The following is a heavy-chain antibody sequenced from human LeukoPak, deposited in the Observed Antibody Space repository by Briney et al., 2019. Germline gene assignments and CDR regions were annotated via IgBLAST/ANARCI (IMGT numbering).Heavy chain of an antibody. J-gene: IGHJ3*02. Sequence: GGSLRLSCAASGFTFSSYGMHWVRQAPGKGLEWVAFIRYDGSDKYYADSVKGRFTISRDNSKNTLYLQMNSLRAEDTAVYYCAKDRDYYDSSGYYYSAFDIWGQGTMVTVSS. CDR2: IRYDGSDK. D-gene: IGHD3-22*01. CDR1: GFTFSSYG. V-gene: IGHV3-30*02. CDR3: AKDRDYYDSSGYYYSAFDI.